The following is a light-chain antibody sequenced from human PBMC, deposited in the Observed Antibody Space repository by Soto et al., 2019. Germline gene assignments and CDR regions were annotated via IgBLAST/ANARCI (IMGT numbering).Light chain of an antibody. Sequence: QSALTQPASVSGSPGQSITISCTGTSSDVGGSNYVSWYQQLPGKAPKLMIYDVSDRPSGVSNRFSGSKSGNTASLTISGLQAEDEADYYCSSYPSSSLYVFGTGTKVTVL. CDR2: DVS. V-gene: IGLV2-14*01. CDR3: SSYPSSSLYV. CDR1: SSDVGGSNY. J-gene: IGLJ1*01.